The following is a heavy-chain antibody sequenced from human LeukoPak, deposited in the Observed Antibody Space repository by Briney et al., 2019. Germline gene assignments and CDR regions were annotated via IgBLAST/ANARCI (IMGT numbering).Heavy chain of an antibody. Sequence: PGGSLRLSCAASGFTFSSYAVSWVRQAPGKGLEWVSAISGSGGSTYYADSVKGRFTISRDNSKNTLYLQMNSLRAEDTAVYYCAKYGEFLEWLSHHFDYWGQGTLVTVSS. CDR1: GFTFSSYA. J-gene: IGHJ4*02. CDR2: ISGSGGST. D-gene: IGHD3-3*01. V-gene: IGHV3-23*01. CDR3: AKYGEFLEWLSHHFDY.